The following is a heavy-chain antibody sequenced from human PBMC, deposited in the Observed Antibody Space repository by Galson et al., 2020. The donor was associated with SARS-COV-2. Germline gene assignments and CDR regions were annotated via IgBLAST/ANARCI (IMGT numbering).Heavy chain of an antibody. V-gene: IGHV3-23*01. D-gene: IGHD3-10*01. Sequence: GASLRPSCAASGFTFSSYAMSCVRQAPGKGLERVSAISGSGGSTYYADSVKGRFTISRDNSKNTLYLQMNSLRAEDTAVYYGAKDLGNYGSGSYWGRGTLVTVSS. CDR3: AKDLGNYGSGSY. CDR1: GFTFSSYA. J-gene: IGHJ4*02. CDR2: ISGSGGST.